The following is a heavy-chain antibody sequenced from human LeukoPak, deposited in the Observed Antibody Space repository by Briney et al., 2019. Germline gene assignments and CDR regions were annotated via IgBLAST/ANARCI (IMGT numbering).Heavy chain of an antibody. D-gene: IGHD6-13*01. CDR2: IYPGDSDT. CDR3: ASSSSWPTFDY. Sequence: GESLKISCKGSGYSFTSYWIGWVRQMPGKGLECMGIIYPGDSDTRYSPSFQGQVTISADKSISTAYLQWSSLKASDTAMFYCASSSSWPTFDYWGQGTLITVSS. J-gene: IGHJ4*02. V-gene: IGHV5-51*01. CDR1: GYSFTSYW.